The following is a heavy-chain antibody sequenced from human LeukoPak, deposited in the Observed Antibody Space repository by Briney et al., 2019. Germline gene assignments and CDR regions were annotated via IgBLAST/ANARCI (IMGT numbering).Heavy chain of an antibody. J-gene: IGHJ4*02. CDR1: GYTFTSYG. V-gene: IGHV1-18*01. CDR3: GVEVAATPFDY. D-gene: IGHD2-15*01. Sequence: ASVKVSCKASGYTFTSYGISWVRQAPGQGLEWMGWISAYNGNTNYAQKLQGRVTMTTDTSTSTAYMELRSLRSDDTAVYYCGVEVAATPFDYWGQGTLVTVSS. CDR2: ISAYNGNT.